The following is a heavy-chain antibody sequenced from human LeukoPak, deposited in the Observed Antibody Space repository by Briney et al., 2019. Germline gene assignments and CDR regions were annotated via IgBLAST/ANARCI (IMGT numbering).Heavy chain of an antibody. CDR1: GDSISGYY. Sequence: SETLSLTCTVSGDSISGYYWSWIRQPPGKGLEWIGYVYHTGHTHYSPSLKSRVTVSLDTSRNQVSLILSSVTAADTAVYYCAREMATIKDALDIWGQGTMVTVSS. V-gene: IGHV4-59*01. CDR3: AREMATIKDALDI. J-gene: IGHJ3*02. D-gene: IGHD5-24*01. CDR2: VYHTGHT.